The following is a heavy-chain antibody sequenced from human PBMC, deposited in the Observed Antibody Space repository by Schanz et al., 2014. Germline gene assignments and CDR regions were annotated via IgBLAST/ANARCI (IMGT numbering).Heavy chain of an antibody. Sequence: QVQLVDSGGGLVKPGGSLRLSCAVSTSLFSRSVIHWVRQAPGKGLEWVAVMWNDGIKTHYADSGKGRFTISRDNSKNTVYLQMNSLRTDDTAMYYCARDPNTSVWLPYFDTWGQGTLVTVSS. CDR2: MWNDGIKT. CDR3: ARDPNTSVWLPYFDT. D-gene: IGHD6-19*01. V-gene: IGHV3-30*04. J-gene: IGHJ4*02. CDR1: TSLFSRSV.